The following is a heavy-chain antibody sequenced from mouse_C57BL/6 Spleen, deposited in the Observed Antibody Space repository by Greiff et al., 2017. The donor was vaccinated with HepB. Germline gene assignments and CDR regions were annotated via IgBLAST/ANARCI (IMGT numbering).Heavy chain of an antibody. J-gene: IGHJ2*01. CDR3: ARVDGRSVFDY. D-gene: IGHD1-1*01. CDR2: INYDGSST. CDR1: GFTFSDYY. V-gene: IGHV5-16*01. Sequence: EVNVVESEGGLVQPGSSMKLSCTASGFTFSDYYMAWVRQVPEKGLEWVANINYDGSSTYYLDSLKSRFIISIDNAKNNLYLQMSSLKSEDTATYYCARVDGRSVFDYWGQGTTLTVSS.